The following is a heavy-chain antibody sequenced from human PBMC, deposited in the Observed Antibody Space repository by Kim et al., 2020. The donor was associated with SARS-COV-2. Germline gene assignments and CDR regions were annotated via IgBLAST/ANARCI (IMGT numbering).Heavy chain of an antibody. CDR2: INHSGST. D-gene: IGHD3-10*01. Sequence: SETLSLTCAVYGGSFSGYYWSWIRQPPGKGLEWIGEINHSGSTNYNPSLKSRVTISVDTSKNQFSLKLSSVTAADTAVYYCARGHVLLWFGESQSLDYWGQGTLVTVSS. CDR1: GGSFSGYY. V-gene: IGHV4-34*01. J-gene: IGHJ4*02. CDR3: ARGHVLLWFGESQSLDY.